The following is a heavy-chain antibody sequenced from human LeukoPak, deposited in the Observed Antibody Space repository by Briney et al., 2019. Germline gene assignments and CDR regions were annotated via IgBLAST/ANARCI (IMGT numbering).Heavy chain of an antibody. D-gene: IGHD3-9*01. CDR2: INPNSGGT. J-gene: IGHJ5*02. CDR3: ARDPYDILTGHGNWFDP. Sequence: ASVKVSCKASGYTFTGYYMHWVRQAPGQGVEWMGWINPNSGGTNYAQKFQGRVTMTRDTSISTAYMELSRLRSDDTAVYYCARDPYDILTGHGNWFDPWGQGTLVTVSS. CDR1: GYTFTGYY. V-gene: IGHV1-2*02.